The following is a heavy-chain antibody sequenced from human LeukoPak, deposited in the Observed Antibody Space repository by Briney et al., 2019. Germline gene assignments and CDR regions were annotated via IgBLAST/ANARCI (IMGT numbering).Heavy chain of an antibody. V-gene: IGHV4-30-2*01. J-gene: IGHJ5*02. Sequence: SQTLSLTCAVSGGSISSGGYSWSWIRQPPGKGLEWIGYIYHSGSTYYNPPLKSRVTISVDRSKNQFSLKLSSVTAADTAVYYCARAVAVAGTNNWFDPWGQGTLVTVSS. CDR3: ARAVAVAGTNNWFDP. CDR2: IYHSGST. D-gene: IGHD6-19*01. CDR1: GGSISSGGYS.